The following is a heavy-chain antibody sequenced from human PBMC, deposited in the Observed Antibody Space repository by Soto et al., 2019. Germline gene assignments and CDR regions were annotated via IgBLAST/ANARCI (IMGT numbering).Heavy chain of an antibody. Sequence: QVQLIQSGAEVKKPGSSVKVSCKTSGGTFSSFAISWVRQAPGQGLEWMGRIIPVPHTTNYAQKFQGRVTITADELTSTAYMELSSLRFEDTAVYYCARSSDTSYPSDYYSGMDVWGQGTKVTVSS. V-gene: IGHV1-69*01. CDR3: ARSSDTSYPSDYYSGMDV. CDR1: GGTFSSFA. D-gene: IGHD6-19*01. J-gene: IGHJ6*02. CDR2: IIPVPHTT.